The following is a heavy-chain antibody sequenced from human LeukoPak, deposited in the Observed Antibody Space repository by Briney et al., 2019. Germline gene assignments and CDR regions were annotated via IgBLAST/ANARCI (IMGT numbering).Heavy chain of an antibody. CDR2: IYYSGST. V-gene: IGHV4-59*01. CDR1: GGSISSYH. D-gene: IGHD3-10*01. Sequence: KPSETLSLTCTVSGGSISSYHWSWIRQPPGKGLEWIGYIYYSGSTNYNPSLKSRVTISVDTSKNQFCLKLSSVTAADTAVYYCARGQGPMVRGVYFLDYWGQGTLVTVSS. J-gene: IGHJ4*02. CDR3: ARGQGPMVRGVYFLDY.